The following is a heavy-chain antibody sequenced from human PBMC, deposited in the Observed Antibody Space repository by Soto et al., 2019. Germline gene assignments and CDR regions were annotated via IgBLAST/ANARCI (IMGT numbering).Heavy chain of an antibody. J-gene: IGHJ4*02. CDR1: RASITDAKW. D-gene: IGHD3-3*01. CDR3: ATYDFWSGLFDY. CDR2: IYHTGST. Sequence: QVQLLESGPGLVKPSGTLSLTCAVSRASITDAKWWSWVRQAPGKGLEWIGGIYHTGSTSYNPSLTSRVTISVDKSNNQFLLKLRPVTAADTAVYYCATYDFWSGLFDYWGQGILVTVSP. V-gene: IGHV4-4*02.